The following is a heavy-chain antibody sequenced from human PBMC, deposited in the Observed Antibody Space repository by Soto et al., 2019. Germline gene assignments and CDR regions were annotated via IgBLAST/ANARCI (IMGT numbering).Heavy chain of an antibody. Sequence: GASVKVSCKASGYTFTSYGISWVRQAPGQGLEWMGWISAYNGNTNYAQKLQGRVTMTTDTSTSTAYMELRSLRSDDTAVYYCARDTLFDYGDIPLRFDYWGQGTLVTVSS. D-gene: IGHD4-17*01. V-gene: IGHV1-18*01. J-gene: IGHJ4*02. CDR3: ARDTLFDYGDIPLRFDY. CDR1: GYTFTSYG. CDR2: ISAYNGNT.